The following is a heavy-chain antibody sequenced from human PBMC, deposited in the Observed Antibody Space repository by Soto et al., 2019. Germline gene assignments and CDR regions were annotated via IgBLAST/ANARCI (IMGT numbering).Heavy chain of an antibody. CDR2: INGDGSTT. CDR3: ARRGSWAFYLDS. V-gene: IGHV3-74*01. CDR1: GLTFNSYW. D-gene: IGHD3-10*01. J-gene: IGHJ4*02. Sequence: EVQLVESGGGLVQPGGSLRLSCAASGLTFNSYWIHWVRQAPGEGLVWVSRINGDGSTTNYADSVKGRFASSRDNGKNSLCLHMNSLRAEDTAVYYCARRGSWAFYLDSWGQGTLVTVSS.